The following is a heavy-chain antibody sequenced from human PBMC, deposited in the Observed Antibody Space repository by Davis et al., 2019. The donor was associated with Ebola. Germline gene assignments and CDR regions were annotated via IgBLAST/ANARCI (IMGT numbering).Heavy chain of an antibody. D-gene: IGHD2-8*01. Sequence: PSETLSLTCTVSGYSISSGYYWGWIRQPPGRGLEWIASIHNSGSTNYSPSLESRVSISIDPSENRFSLKMSSVTAADTAVYYCARRNCLYGVCYFFDFWGQGALVTVSS. J-gene: IGHJ4*02. V-gene: IGHV4-38-2*02. CDR1: GYSISSGYY. CDR2: IHNSGST. CDR3: ARRNCLYGVCYFFDF.